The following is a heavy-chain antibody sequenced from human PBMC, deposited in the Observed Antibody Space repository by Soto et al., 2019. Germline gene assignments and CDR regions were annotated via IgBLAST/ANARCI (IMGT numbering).Heavy chain of an antibody. V-gene: IGHV4-34*01. J-gene: IGHJ4*02. Sequence: SRVTISVDTSKNQFSLKLSSVTAADTAVYYCATYSSSWRNFDYWGQGTLVTVPS. CDR3: ATYSSSWRNFDY. D-gene: IGHD6-13*01.